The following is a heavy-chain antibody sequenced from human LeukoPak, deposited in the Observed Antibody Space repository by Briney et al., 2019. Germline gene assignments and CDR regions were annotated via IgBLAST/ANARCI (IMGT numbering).Heavy chain of an antibody. CDR3: ARDGGIMTPDAFDI. CDR2: ISSSGSTI. J-gene: IGHJ3*02. CDR1: GFTFSSYE. V-gene: IGHV3-48*03. Sequence: GGSLRLSGAASGFTFSSYEMNWVRQAPGKGLEWVSYISSSGSTIYYADSVKGRFTISRDNAKNSLYLQMNSLRAEDTAVYYCARDGGIMTPDAFDIWGQGTMVTVS. D-gene: IGHD3-16*01.